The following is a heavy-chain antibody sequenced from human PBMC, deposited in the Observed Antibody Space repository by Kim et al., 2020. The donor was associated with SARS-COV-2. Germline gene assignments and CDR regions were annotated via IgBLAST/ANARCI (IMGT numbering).Heavy chain of an antibody. Sequence: ASVKVSCKASGYTFTSYAMHWVRQAPGQRLEWMGWINAGNGNTKYSQKFQGRVTITRDTSASTAYMELSSLRSEDTAVYYCARGPGYGSGSYAPPKDYWGQGTRVPVSS. CDR1: GYTFTSYA. CDR3: ARGPGYGSGSYAPPKDY. CDR2: INAGNGNT. V-gene: IGHV1-3*01. J-gene: IGHJ4*02. D-gene: IGHD3-10*01.